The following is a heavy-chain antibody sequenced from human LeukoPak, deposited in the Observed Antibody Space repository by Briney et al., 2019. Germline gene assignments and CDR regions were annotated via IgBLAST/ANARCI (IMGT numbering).Heavy chain of an antibody. Sequence: GGSLRLSCAASTLSTFAMHWVRQAPGKGLEWVAVLSYDGSIKYYADSVKGRFTISRDSSKNTLYLQMNSLRPEDTAVYYCAAGLGTAAAAPFEYWGQGTLVTVSS. CDR2: LSYDGSIK. J-gene: IGHJ4*02. CDR3: AAGLGTAAAAPFEY. CDR1: TLSTFA. V-gene: IGHV3-30*04. D-gene: IGHD6-13*01.